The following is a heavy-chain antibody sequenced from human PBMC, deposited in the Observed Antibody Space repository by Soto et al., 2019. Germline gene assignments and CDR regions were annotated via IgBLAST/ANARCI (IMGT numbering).Heavy chain of an antibody. V-gene: IGHV3-30-3*01. J-gene: IGHJ6*02. D-gene: IGHD6-19*01. CDR3: ARDRSSGLGGMDV. Sequence: QVQLVESGGGVVQPGRSLRLSCAASGFTFSSYAMHWVRQAPGKGLEWVAVMLYDGSNKYYADSVKGRFPISRDSSKNTRYVQMNSLRAEDTAVYYCARDRSSGLGGMDVWGQGTTVTVSS. CDR1: GFTFSSYA. CDR2: MLYDGSNK.